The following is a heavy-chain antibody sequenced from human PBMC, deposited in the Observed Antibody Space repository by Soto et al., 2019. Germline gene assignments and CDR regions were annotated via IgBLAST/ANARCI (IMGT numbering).Heavy chain of an antibody. CDR2: INHSGST. D-gene: IGHD4-17*01. CDR1: GGSFSGYY. J-gene: IGHJ6*03. V-gene: IGHV4-34*01. CDR3: ARAFYGYYYYYMDV. Sequence: QVQLQQWGAGLLKPSETLSLTCAVYGGSFSGYYWSWIRQPPGKGLEWIGEINHSGSTNYNPSLKGRVTISVDTSKNQFSLKLCSVTAADTAVYYCARAFYGYYYYYMDVWGKGTTVTVSS.